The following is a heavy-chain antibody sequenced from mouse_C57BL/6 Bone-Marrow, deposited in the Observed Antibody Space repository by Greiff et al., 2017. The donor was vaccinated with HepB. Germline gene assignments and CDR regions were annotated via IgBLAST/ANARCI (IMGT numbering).Heavy chain of an antibody. J-gene: IGHJ3*01. CDR3: TTGWLDAY. CDR1: GFNIKDDY. D-gene: IGHD2-3*01. V-gene: IGHV14-4*01. Sequence: EVKLQESGAELVRPGASVKLSCTASGFNIKDDYMHWVKQRPEQGLEWIGWIDPENGDTEYASKFQGKATITADTSSNTAYLQLSSLTSEDTAVYYCTTGWLDAYWGQGTLVTVSA. CDR2: IDPENGDT.